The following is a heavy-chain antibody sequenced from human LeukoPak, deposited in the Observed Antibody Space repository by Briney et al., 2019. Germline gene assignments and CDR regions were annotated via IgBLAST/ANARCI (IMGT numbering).Heavy chain of an antibody. J-gene: IGHJ4*02. CDR2: IKQDGSEK. V-gene: IGHV3-7*01. Sequence: PGGSLRLSCAASGFTFSSYWMSWVRQAPGKGLEWVANIKQDGSEKYYMDSVKGRFTISRDNAKNSLYMQMNSLRAEDTAVYYCARDWGYYYDSSGYYWGQGTLVTVSS. CDR1: GFTFSSYW. CDR3: ARDWGYYYDSSGYY. D-gene: IGHD3-22*01.